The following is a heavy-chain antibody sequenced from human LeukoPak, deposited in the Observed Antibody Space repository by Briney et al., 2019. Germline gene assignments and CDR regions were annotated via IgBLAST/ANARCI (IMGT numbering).Heavy chain of an antibody. CDR3: ASQPAAADVDY. D-gene: IGHD2-2*01. CDR1: GFTFTNYW. V-gene: IGHV3-7*03. J-gene: IGHJ4*02. Sequence: GGSLRLSCAAPGFTFTNYWMTWVRQAPGKGLEWVANINQDGSEKSYVDSVKGRFTISRDNAKNSLYLQMNSLRADDTGVYYCASQPAAADVDYWGQGTLVTVSS. CDR2: INQDGSEK.